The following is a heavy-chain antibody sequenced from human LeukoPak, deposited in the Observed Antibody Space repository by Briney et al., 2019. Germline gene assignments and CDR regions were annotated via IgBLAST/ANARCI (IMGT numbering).Heavy chain of an antibody. CDR3: ASYPRYSSSPPFDY. J-gene: IGHJ4*02. D-gene: IGHD6-6*01. CDR2: INPNTGGT. V-gene: IGHV1-2*02. CDR1: GYTFTGYY. Sequence: ASVKVSCKASGYTFTGYYMHWVRQAPGQGFEWMGWINPNTGGTNYAQNFQGRVTMTGDTSISTAYMELSGLRSDDTAVYYCASYPRYSSSPPFDYWGQGTLVTVSS.